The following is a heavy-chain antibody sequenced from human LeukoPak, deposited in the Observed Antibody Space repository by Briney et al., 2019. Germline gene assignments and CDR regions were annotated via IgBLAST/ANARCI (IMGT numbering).Heavy chain of an antibody. D-gene: IGHD2-2*01. CDR3: AKRVVPARHFDY. Sequence: PGGSLRLSCAASGFTFSSYGMHWVRQAPGKGLEWVSAISGSGGSTYYADSVKGRFTISRDNSKNTLYLQMNSLRAEDTAVYYCAKRVVPARHFDYWGQGTLVTVSS. J-gene: IGHJ4*02. CDR2: ISGSGGST. V-gene: IGHV3-23*01. CDR1: GFTFSSYG.